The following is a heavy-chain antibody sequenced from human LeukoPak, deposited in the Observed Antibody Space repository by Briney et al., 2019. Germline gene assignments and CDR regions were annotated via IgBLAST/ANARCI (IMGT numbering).Heavy chain of an antibody. V-gene: IGHV4-38-2*02. D-gene: IGHD2-2*01. CDR3: ARAPVTYNWFDP. CDR2: IYHSGST. Sequence: SETLSLTCTVSGYSISSGYYWGWIRQPPGKGLEWIGSIYHSGSTYYNPSLKSRVTISVDTSKNQFSLKLSSVTAADTAVYYCARAPVTYNWFDPWGQGTLVTVSS. CDR1: GYSISSGYY. J-gene: IGHJ5*02.